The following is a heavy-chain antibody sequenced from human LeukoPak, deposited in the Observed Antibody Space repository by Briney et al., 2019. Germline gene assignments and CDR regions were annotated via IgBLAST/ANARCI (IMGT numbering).Heavy chain of an antibody. D-gene: IGHD6-19*01. CDR1: GFTFDDYG. J-gene: IGHJ4*02. CDR2: IIWDDGST. CDR3: AKDSSSGYARGYFDY. Sequence: GGSLRLSCAASGFTFDDYGMHWVRQAPGKGLEWVSLIIWDDGSTYYADSVKGRFTISRDNAKNSLYLQMNSLRAEDTAVYYCAKDSSSGYARGYFDYWGQGTLVTVSS. V-gene: IGHV3-43D*03.